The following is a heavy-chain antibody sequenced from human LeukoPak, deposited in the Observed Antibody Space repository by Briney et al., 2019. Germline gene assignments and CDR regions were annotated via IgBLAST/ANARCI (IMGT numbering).Heavy chain of an antibody. CDR3: AKEPPSSSGWYEAEYFQH. V-gene: IGHV3-23*01. D-gene: IGHD6-19*01. Sequence: PGGSLRLFCAASGFTFSSYAMSWVRQAPGKGLEWVSAISGSGGSTYYADSVKGRFTISRDNSKNTLYLQMNSLRAEDTAVYYCAKEPPSSSGWYEAEYFQHWGQGTLVTVSS. CDR1: GFTFSSYA. J-gene: IGHJ1*01. CDR2: ISGSGGST.